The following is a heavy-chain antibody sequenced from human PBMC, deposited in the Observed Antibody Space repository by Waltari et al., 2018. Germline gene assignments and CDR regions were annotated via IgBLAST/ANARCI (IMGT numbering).Heavy chain of an antibody. D-gene: IGHD1-1*01. CDR3: ARDDATTGHLDS. J-gene: IGHJ4*02. V-gene: IGHV1-69*08. CDR2: IIPIFGKA. CDR1: GGTLSDYT. Sequence: QVQMVQSGAEVKKPGSSVKVSCKTSGGTLSDYTINWVRQAPGQGLEWMGRIIPIFGKANYAQKFQGRVTLTADKSTHTAYMEVSGLTSEDTALYYCARDDATTGHLDSWGQGTPVTVSS.